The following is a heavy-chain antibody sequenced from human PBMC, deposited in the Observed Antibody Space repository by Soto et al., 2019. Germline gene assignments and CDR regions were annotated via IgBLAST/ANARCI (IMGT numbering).Heavy chain of an antibody. Sequence: ESMNISCKGSGYSFTSYWIGWLRQMPGKGLEWMGIIYPGDSDTRYSPSFQGQVTISADKSISTAYLQWSSLKASDTAIYYCARRDYYCMDVLGQGITVDVSS. J-gene: IGHJ6*02. CDR1: GYSFTSYW. CDR3: ARRDYYCMDV. V-gene: IGHV5-51*01. CDR2: IYPGDSDT.